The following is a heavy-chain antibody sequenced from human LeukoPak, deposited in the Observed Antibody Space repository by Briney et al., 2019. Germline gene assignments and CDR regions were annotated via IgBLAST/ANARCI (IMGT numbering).Heavy chain of an antibody. Sequence: GGSLRLSCAASGFTFDDYGMSWVRQAPGKGLEWVSGINWNGGSTGYADSVKGRFTISRDNAKNSLYLQMNSLRAEDTALYHCARAHYGSASYYTNFDYWGQGTLVTVSS. CDR1: GFTFDDYG. D-gene: IGHD3-10*01. CDR3: ARAHYGSASYYTNFDY. J-gene: IGHJ4*02. V-gene: IGHV3-20*01. CDR2: INWNGGST.